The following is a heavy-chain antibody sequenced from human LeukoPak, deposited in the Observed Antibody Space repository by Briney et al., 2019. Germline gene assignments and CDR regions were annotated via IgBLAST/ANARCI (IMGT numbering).Heavy chain of an antibody. V-gene: IGHV4-39*07. CDR1: GGSISSSSYY. CDR2: IYYSGST. J-gene: IGHJ5*02. CDR3: ARGDPSTESEWFDP. Sequence: SETLSLTCTVSGGSISSSSYYWGWIRQPPGKGLEWIGSIYYSGSTYYNPSLKSRVTISVDTSKNQFSLKLSSVTAADTAVYYCARGDPSTESEWFDPWGQGTLVTVSS. D-gene: IGHD4-11*01.